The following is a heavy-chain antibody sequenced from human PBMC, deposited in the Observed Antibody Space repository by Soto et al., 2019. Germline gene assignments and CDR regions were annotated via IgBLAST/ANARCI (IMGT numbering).Heavy chain of an antibody. J-gene: IGHJ1*01. CDR2: ISWEGGSR. Sequence: EVQLVESGGVVVQPGGSLRLSCAASGFTFDDYTMHWVRQAPGKGLEWVSLISWEGGSRYYADSVQGRFTISRDNSKNSLYLQMTSLGTEDTALYYCAVGATSGYFSFFQHWGQGTLVTVSS. CDR1: GFTFDDYT. CDR3: AVGATSGYFSFFQH. D-gene: IGHD3-22*01. V-gene: IGHV3-43*01.